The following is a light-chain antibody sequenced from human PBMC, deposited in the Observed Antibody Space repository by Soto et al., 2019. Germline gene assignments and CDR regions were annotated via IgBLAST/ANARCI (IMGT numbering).Light chain of an antibody. Sequence: QSALTQPASVSGSRGQSITISCTGTSSDVGGYIYVSWYQPLPGKAPKLIIYEVSNRPSGVSNRFSGSKSGNTASLIISGLRADDEGDYYCTSYTSGTTPFVFGTGTKLTVL. CDR2: EVS. J-gene: IGLJ1*01. V-gene: IGLV2-14*01. CDR3: TSYTSGTTPFV. CDR1: SSDVGGYIY.